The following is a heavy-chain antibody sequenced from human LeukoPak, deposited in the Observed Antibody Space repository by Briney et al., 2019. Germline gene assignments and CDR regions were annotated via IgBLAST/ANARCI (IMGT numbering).Heavy chain of an antibody. D-gene: IGHD3-10*01. CDR3: ARGRRGFGYGMDV. Sequence: PSETLSLTCSVYGRSFNGTYWSWIRQPPGKGLEWIGEINHSGSTNYNPSLKSRVTISVDTSQNQFSLKLNSVTAADTAVFYCARGRRGFGYGMDVWGQGTTVTVSS. CDR2: INHSGST. V-gene: IGHV4-34*01. CDR1: GRSFNGTY. J-gene: IGHJ6*02.